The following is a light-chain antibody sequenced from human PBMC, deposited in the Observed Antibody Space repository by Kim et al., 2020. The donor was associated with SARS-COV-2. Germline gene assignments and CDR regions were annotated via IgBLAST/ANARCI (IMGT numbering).Light chain of an antibody. CDR3: QKYKSVPFT. V-gene: IGKV1-27*01. J-gene: IGKJ3*01. CDR2: GAS. CDR1: QDISNY. Sequence: GDRVTITCRASQDISNYLAWYQQKPGKVPKLLIFGASTLQSGVPSRFSGSGSGTDFTLTISSLQPEDVATYYCQKYKSVPFTFGPGTKVDIK.